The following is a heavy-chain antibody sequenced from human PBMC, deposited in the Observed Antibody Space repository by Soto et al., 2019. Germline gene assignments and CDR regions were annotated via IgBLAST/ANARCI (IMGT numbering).Heavy chain of an antibody. J-gene: IGHJ4*02. D-gene: IGHD3-22*01. CDR1: GFTFTDYG. CDR3: GKVADSGYYTVER. CDR2: VLYSGYSK. V-gene: IGHV3-30*18. Sequence: GGSLSLSCAVSGFTFTDYGFHWVRQAPDKGLEWVAVVLYSGYSKYYADSVEGRFTISRDSAKNSLYLQMDSLRVEDTAVYYCGKVADSGYYTVERWGQGTLVTVSS.